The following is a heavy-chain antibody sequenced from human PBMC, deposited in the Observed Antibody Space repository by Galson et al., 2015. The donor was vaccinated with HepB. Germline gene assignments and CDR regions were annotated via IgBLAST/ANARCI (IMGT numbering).Heavy chain of an antibody. CDR2: INPSGGST. CDR3: ARERAIVLIPGMYYYYGMDV. CDR1: GYTFTSYY. V-gene: IGHV1-46*01. J-gene: IGHJ6*02. Sequence: SVKVSCKASGYTFTSYYMHWVRQAPGQGLEWMGIINPSGGSTSYAQKFQGRVTMTRDTSTSTVYMELSSLRSEDTAVYYCARERAIVLIPGMYYYYGMDVWGQGTTVTVSS. D-gene: IGHD2-8*01.